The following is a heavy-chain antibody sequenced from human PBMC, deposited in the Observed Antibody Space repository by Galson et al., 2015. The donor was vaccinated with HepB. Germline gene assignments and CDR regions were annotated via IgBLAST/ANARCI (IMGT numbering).Heavy chain of an antibody. V-gene: IGHV1-2*02. CDR2: INPNSGGT. CDR1: GYTFTGYY. D-gene: IGHD2-2*01. CDR3: ARDLANIVVVPAAYKEGMDV. J-gene: IGHJ6*02. Sequence: QSGAEVKKPGASVKVSCKASGYTFTGYYMHWVRQAPGQGLEWMGWINPNSGGTNYAQKFQGRVTMTRDTSISTAYMELSGLRSDDTAVYYCARDLANIVVVPAAYKEGMDVWGQGTTVTVPS.